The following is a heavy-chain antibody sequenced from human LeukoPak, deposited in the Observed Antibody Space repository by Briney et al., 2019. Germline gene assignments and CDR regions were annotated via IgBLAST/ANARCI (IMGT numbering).Heavy chain of an antibody. CDR3: ARDVGSYYDSSGYYDS. Sequence: TSETLSLTCTVSGGSISSYYWSWIRQPPGKGLEWIGYIHYSGSTNYNPSLKRRLTISVDTSKHQFSLKLSSVTAADTAVYYCARDVGSYYDSSGYYDSWGQGTLVTVSS. J-gene: IGHJ5*01. CDR1: GGSISSYY. CDR2: IHYSGST. D-gene: IGHD3-22*01. V-gene: IGHV4-59*01.